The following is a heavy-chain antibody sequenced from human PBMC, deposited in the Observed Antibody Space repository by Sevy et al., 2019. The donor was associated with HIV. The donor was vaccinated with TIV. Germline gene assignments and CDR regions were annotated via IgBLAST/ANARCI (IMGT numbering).Heavy chain of an antibody. D-gene: IGHD3-22*01. CDR2: FDPEDGER. V-gene: IGHV1-24*01. CDR3: ATTKEYYDSSGYPFDS. Sequence: ASVKVSCKVPGYTLTEFSMHWVRQAPGKGLEWMGTFDPEDGERIYSPKFQVRFTMTEDTSTHTAYMELNSLGSEDTAVYYCATTKEYYDSSGYPFDSWGQGTLVTVSS. J-gene: IGHJ4*02. CDR1: GYTLTEFS.